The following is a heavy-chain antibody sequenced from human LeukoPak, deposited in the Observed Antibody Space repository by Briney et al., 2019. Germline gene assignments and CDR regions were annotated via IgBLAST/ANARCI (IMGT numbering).Heavy chain of an antibody. CDR2: ISGSGGST. J-gene: IGHJ6*02. Sequence: PGGSLRLSCAASGFTFSSYAMSWVRQAPGKGLEWVSAISGSGGSTYYADSVKGRFTISRDNSKNTLYLQMNSLRAEDTAVYYCAKEPSLYYDFWSGPAHADYYYYGMDVWGQGTTVTVSS. CDR3: AKEPSLYYDFWSGPAHADYYYYGMDV. CDR1: GFTFSSYA. V-gene: IGHV3-23*01. D-gene: IGHD3-3*01.